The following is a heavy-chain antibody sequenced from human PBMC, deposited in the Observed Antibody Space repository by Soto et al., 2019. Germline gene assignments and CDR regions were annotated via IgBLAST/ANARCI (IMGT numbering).Heavy chain of an antibody. Sequence: EVQLVESGGGLVEPGGSLRLSCTTSGFTFSDHHMDWFRQAPGKGLEWVGRSRNKANSYTAEYAASVKGKFTISRDDLQNSLYLQMNSLNAEDTAVYYCGRALSGDYVPSWLDPWGQGTLVTVSS. J-gene: IGHJ5*02. CDR3: GRALSGDYVPSWLDP. CDR2: SRNKANSYTA. CDR1: GFTFSDHH. V-gene: IGHV3-72*01. D-gene: IGHD4-17*01.